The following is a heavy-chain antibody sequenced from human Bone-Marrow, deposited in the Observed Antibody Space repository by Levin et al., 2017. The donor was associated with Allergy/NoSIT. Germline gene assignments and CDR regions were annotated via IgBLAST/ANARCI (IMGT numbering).Heavy chain of an antibody. CDR2: IFPGDSDT. Sequence: KVSCEGSGYSFPNYWIGWVRQMPGKGLEWMGIIFPGDSDTRYSPSFQSQVTISADKSINTVYLQWNSLRASDTAIYYCVRQLWGRTWRNAVTTFGLGFWGQGTLVTVSS. J-gene: IGHJ4*02. D-gene: IGHD3-10*02. CDR3: VRQLWGRTWRNAVTTFGLGF. CDR1: GYSFPNYW. V-gene: IGHV5-51*01.